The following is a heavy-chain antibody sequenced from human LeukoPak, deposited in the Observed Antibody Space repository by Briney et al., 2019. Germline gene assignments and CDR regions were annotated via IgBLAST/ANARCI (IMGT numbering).Heavy chain of an antibody. CDR2: ISDDGNNK. V-gene: IGHV3-30-3*01. D-gene: IGHD6-19*01. CDR3: ARAPYSSGWYFDY. Sequence: QPGGSLRLSCAASGFTFSSFGMHWVRQAPGKGLQWVAAISDDGNNKYYADSVKGRFTISRDISKSTLYLQMNSLRAEDTAVYYCARAPYSSGWYFDYWGQGTLVTVSS. CDR1: GFTFSSFG. J-gene: IGHJ4*02.